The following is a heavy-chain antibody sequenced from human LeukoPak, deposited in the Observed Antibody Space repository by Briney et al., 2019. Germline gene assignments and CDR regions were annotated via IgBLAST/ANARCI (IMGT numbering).Heavy chain of an antibody. CDR3: ASSDGYNKAGYYYYMDV. CDR2: INPNTGGT. V-gene: IGHV1-2*02. D-gene: IGHD5-24*01. Sequence: ASVKVSCKASGYTLTAYYMHWVRQAPGQGLEWMGWINPNTGGTNYAQKLQGRVTMTWDTSISTAYMELRGLRSDDTAVFYCASSDGYNKAGYYYYMDVWGKGATVTVSS. CDR1: GYTLTAYY. J-gene: IGHJ6*03.